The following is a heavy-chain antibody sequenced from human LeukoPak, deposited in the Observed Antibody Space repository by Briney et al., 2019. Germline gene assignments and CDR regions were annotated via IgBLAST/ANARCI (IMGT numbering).Heavy chain of an antibody. CDR3: ARDGHSSGYYAY. J-gene: IGHJ4*02. Sequence: ASVKVSCKASGYTFTGYYMHWVRQAPGQGLEWMGRINPNSGGTNYAQKFQGRVTMTRDTSISTAYMELSSLRSEDTAVYYCARDGHSSGYYAYWGQGTLVTVSS. CDR2: INPNSGGT. V-gene: IGHV1-2*06. CDR1: GYTFTGYY. D-gene: IGHD3-22*01.